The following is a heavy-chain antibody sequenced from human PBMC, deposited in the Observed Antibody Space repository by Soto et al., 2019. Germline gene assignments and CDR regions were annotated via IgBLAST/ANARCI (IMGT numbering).Heavy chain of an antibody. Sequence: AGSMKLSCAASGLRFSSYAINWVRQTTGRGLEWVPIITSDGSTYYANSVKGRFTISRDNSKNTAYLQMNSLRAEDTAVYYCAKVYSSGTSDPLEVVLFGYWGQGALGTVSS. CDR2: ITSDGST. J-gene: IGHJ4*02. CDR3: AKVYSSGTSDPLEVVLFGY. D-gene: IGHD2-15*01. CDR1: GLRFSSYA. V-gene: IGHV3-23*01.